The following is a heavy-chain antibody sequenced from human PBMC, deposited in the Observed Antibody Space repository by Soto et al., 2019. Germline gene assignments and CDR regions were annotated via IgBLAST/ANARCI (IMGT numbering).Heavy chain of an antibody. Sequence: QVQLVESGGGVVQPGRSLRLSCAASGFTFSSYGMHWVRQAPGKGLEWVAVISYDGSNKYYADSEKGRFTISRDNSKNTLYLRMNSLNAEDTAVYYCAKDRDIVVVGAAFDYWGQGTLVTVSS. CDR3: AKDRDIVVVGAAFDY. CDR1: GFTFSSYG. D-gene: IGHD2-15*01. CDR2: ISYDGSNK. J-gene: IGHJ4*02. V-gene: IGHV3-30*18.